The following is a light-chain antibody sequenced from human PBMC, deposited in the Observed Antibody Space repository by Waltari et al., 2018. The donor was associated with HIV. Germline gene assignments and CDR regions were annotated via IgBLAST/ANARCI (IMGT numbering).Light chain of an antibody. V-gene: IGLV2-14*03. J-gene: IGLJ2*01. CDR2: DVS. CDR3: SSYTSSSTV. Sequence: QSALTQPASVSGSPGQPITISCTGPSSDVGGYNYVSWYQQHPGKAPKLMIYDVSNRPSGVSNRFSGSKSGNTASLTISGLQAEDEADYYCSSYTSSSTVFGGGTKLTVL. CDR1: SSDVGGYNY.